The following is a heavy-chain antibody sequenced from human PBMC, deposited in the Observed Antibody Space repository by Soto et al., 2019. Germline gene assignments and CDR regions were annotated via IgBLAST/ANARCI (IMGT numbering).Heavy chain of an antibody. D-gene: IGHD3-3*01. CDR1: GGSLSGNSYY. CDR3: ARASGRITIFGIVIAHYYYGMDV. V-gene: IGHV4-61*01. J-gene: IGHJ6*02. CDR2: IYHSGST. Sequence: QVQLQESGPGLVKPSETLSLTCTISGGSLSGNSYYWSRIRQPPGKGLEWIGYIYHSGSTHNNPSLESRVTISVDTSKNQFSLKLTSVTAADTAVYYCARASGRITIFGIVIAHYYYGMDVWGQGTTVTVSS.